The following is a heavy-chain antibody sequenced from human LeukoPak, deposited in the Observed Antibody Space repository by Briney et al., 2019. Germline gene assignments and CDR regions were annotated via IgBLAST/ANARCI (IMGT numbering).Heavy chain of an antibody. Sequence: SETLSLTCTVSGGSISSSSWSWIRQPPGKALEWIGYFYYSGSTNYNPSLKSRVTISVDTSKNQFSLKLNSVTAADTAVYYCARGLYYFDSSGYSLGQFDYWGQGPLVTVSS. CDR3: ARGLYYFDSSGYSLGQFDY. J-gene: IGHJ4*02. CDR2: FYYSGST. V-gene: IGHV4-59*01. CDR1: GGSISSSS. D-gene: IGHD3-22*01.